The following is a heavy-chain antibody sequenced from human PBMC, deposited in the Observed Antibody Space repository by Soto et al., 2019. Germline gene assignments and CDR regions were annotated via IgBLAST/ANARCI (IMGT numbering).Heavy chain of an antibody. CDR3: ARTMVRGVIKGPYWFDP. V-gene: IGHV1-8*01. CDR1: GYTFTSYD. J-gene: IGHJ5*02. CDR2: MNPNSGNT. Sequence: ASVKVSCKASGYTFTSYDINWVRQATGQGLEWMGWMNPNSGNTGYAQKFQGRVTMTRNTSISTAYMELSSLRSEDTAVYYCARTMVRGVIKGPYWFDPWGQGTLVTVSS. D-gene: IGHD3-10*01.